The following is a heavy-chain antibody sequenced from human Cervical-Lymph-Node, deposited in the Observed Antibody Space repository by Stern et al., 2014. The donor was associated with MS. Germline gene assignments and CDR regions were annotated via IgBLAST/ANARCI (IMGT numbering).Heavy chain of an antibody. V-gene: IGHV4-31*03. D-gene: IGHD3-10*01. CDR2: IFSSGST. J-gene: IGHJ6*02. CDR3: AREHYYGAGSQHGMDV. Sequence: QLQLQESGPGLVKPSQTLSLTCTVSSGSISSGGYDWAWIRQYPRRGLEGIGEIFSSGSTFYNPSLKSRVTISLDTSKNQFFLRLTSVTAADTAVYYCAREHYYGAGSQHGMDVWGQGTTVTVSS. CDR1: SGSISSGGYD.